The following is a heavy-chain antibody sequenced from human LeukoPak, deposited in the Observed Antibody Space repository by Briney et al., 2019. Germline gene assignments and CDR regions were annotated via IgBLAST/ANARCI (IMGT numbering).Heavy chain of an antibody. J-gene: IGHJ4*02. CDR2: ISYDGSDK. CDR3: ARNIPVTRWGY. D-gene: IGHD2-21*01. Sequence: PGRSLRLSCAASGFTISTYGMHWVRQAPGKGLEWVALISYDGSDKYYADSVKGRFTISRDNSKNTLYLQMNSLRAEDTAVYYCARNIPVTRWGYWGQGTLVTVSS. V-gene: IGHV3-30*03. CDR1: GFTISTYG.